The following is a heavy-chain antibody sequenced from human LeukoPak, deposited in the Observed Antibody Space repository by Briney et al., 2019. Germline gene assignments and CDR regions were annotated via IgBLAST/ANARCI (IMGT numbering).Heavy chain of an antibody. CDR1: GGSISSYY. Sequence: PSETLSLTCTVSGGSISSYYWSWIRQPPGKGLEWIGYVYYSGSTKYDPSLKSRVTISVDTSKNQFSLKLISVTTADTAVYYCAREGGPYRPLDYSGQGILVTVSS. V-gene: IGHV4-59*01. CDR3: AREGGPYRPLDY. D-gene: IGHD1-14*01. J-gene: IGHJ4*02. CDR2: VYYSGST.